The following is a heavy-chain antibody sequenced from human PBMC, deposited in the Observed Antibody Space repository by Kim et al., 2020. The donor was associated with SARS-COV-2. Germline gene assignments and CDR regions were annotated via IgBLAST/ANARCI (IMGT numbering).Heavy chain of an antibody. V-gene: IGHV3-21*01. D-gene: IGHD3-3*01. CDR1: GFTFSSYS. Sequence: GGSLRLSCAASGFTFSSYSINWVRQAPGKGLEWVSSISSSSSYIYYADSVKGRFTISRDNAKNSLYLQMNSLRAEDTAVYYCAIFGVVITWGMDVWGQGTTVTVSS. CDR2: ISSSSSYI. J-gene: IGHJ6*02. CDR3: AIFGVVITWGMDV.